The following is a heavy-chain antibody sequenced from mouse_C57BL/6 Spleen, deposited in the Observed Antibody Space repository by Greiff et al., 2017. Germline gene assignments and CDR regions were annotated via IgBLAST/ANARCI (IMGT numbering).Heavy chain of an antibody. CDR2: INPNNGGT. V-gene: IGHV1-18*01. CDR3: ARRDYYGNYFDY. D-gene: IGHD2-1*01. CDR1: GYTFTDYN. J-gene: IGHJ2*01. Sequence: EVQLQESGPELVKPGASVKIPCKASGYTFTDYNMDWVKQSHGKSLEWIGDINPNNGGTIYNQKFKGKATLTVDKSSSTAYMELRSLTSEDTAVYYCARRDYYGNYFDYWGQGTTLTVSS.